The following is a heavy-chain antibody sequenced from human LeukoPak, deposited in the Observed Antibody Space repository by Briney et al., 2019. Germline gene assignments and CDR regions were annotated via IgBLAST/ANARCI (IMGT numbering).Heavy chain of an antibody. Sequence: PSETLFLTCTVSGGSISSYYWSWIRQPPGKGLEWIGYIYYSGSTNYNPSLKSRVTISVDTSKNQFSLKLSSVTAADTAVYYCARGDYYGSGTNWFDPWGQGTLVTVSS. D-gene: IGHD3-10*01. CDR2: IYYSGST. J-gene: IGHJ5*02. CDR1: GGSISSYY. V-gene: IGHV4-59*01. CDR3: ARGDYYGSGTNWFDP.